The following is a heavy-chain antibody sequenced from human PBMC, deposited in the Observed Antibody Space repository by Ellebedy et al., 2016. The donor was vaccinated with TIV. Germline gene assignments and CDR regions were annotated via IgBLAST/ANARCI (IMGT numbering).Heavy chain of an antibody. D-gene: IGHD1-26*01. V-gene: IGHV3-23*01. CDR2: ISGSGGST. CDR1: GFTFSSYA. CDR3: AKDWWELIGLCFDY. J-gene: IGHJ4*02. Sequence: GGSLRLSXAASGFTFSSYAMSWVRQAPGKGLEWVSAISGSGGSTYYADSVKGRFTISRDNSKNTLYLQMNSLRAEDTAVYYCAKDWWELIGLCFDYWGQGTLVTVSS.